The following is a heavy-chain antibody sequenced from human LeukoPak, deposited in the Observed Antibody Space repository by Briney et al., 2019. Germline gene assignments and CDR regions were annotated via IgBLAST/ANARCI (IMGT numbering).Heavy chain of an antibody. V-gene: IGHV1-2*02. Sequence: ASVKVSCKASGYTFTTYYMHWVRQAPGQGLEWMGWINPNGGGTNYAQKFQGRVTMTRDTSISTAYMELDSLTSDDTAVYFCASSPHSSGLFAFDFWGQGTLVTVSS. D-gene: IGHD2-8*02. CDR1: GYTFTTYY. J-gene: IGHJ4*02. CDR3: ASSPHSSGLFAFDF. CDR2: INPNGGGT.